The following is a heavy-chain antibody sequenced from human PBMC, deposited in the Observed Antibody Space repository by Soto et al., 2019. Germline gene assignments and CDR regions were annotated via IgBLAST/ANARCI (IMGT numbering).Heavy chain of an antibody. Sequence: QVQLVQSGAEVKKPGSSVKVSCKASGGTFSSYAFSWVRQAPGQGLEWMGGIIPMCDTANYAQKFQDRVTISADESTSTAYMELSSLTSEDTAVYYCARSLTYYYETSGYYLGNIWGQGTLVTVSS. CDR2: IIPMCDTA. CDR3: ARSLTYYYETSGYYLGNI. CDR1: GGTFSSYA. J-gene: IGHJ4*02. V-gene: IGHV1-69*01. D-gene: IGHD3-22*01.